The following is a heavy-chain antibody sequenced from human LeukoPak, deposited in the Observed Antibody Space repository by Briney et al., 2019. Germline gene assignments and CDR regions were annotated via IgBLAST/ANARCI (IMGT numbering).Heavy chain of an antibody. CDR3: ARGNRFGSYYDSSGYLTPYYYYYGMDV. CDR2: INHSGST. J-gene: IGHJ6*02. Sequence: PSETLSLTCAVYGGSFSGYYWSWIRQPPGKGLEWIGEINHSGSTNYNPSLKSRVTISVDTSKNQFSLKLSSVTAADTAVYYCARGNRFGSYYDSSGYLTPYYYYYGMDVWGQGTTVTVSS. CDR1: GGSFSGYY. D-gene: IGHD3-22*01. V-gene: IGHV4-34*01.